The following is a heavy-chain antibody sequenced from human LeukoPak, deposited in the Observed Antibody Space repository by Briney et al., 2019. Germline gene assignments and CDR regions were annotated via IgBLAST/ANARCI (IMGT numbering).Heavy chain of an antibody. CDR2: IKQDGSEK. D-gene: IGHD3-10*01. Sequence: GGSLRLSCAASGFTFSSYWMSWVRQAPGKGLEWVANIKQDGSEKYYVDSVKGRFTISRDNAKNSLYLQMNSLRADDTAVYYCARDPAAGITLFDYWGQGTLVTVSS. V-gene: IGHV3-7*03. CDR1: GFTFSSYW. CDR3: ARDPAAGITLFDY. J-gene: IGHJ4*02.